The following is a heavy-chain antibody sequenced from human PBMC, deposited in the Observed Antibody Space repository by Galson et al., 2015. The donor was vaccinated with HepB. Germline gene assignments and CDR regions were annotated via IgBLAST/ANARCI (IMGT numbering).Heavy chain of an antibody. CDR1: GFTFSSYW. CDR3: ERGRHVFDWLLAY. CDR2: IKQDGIEQ. V-gene: IGHV3-7*03. D-gene: IGHD3-9*01. Sequence: SLRLSCAASGFTFSSYWMSWVRQAPGKGLEWVANIKQDGIEQYYVDSVKGRFTISRDNAKNSLYLQMNSLRAEDTAGYYCERGRHVFDWLLAYWGQGTLVTVSS. J-gene: IGHJ4*02.